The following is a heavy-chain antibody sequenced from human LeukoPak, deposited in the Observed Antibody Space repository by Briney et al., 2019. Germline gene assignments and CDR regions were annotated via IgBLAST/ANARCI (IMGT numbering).Heavy chain of an antibody. CDR3: ARGGSGYVNY. D-gene: IGHD5-12*01. J-gene: IGHJ4*02. CDR2: IWYDGTNK. CDR1: GFTFSNYG. V-gene: IGHV3-33*01. Sequence: GGSLRLSCAASGFTFSNYGMHWVRQAPGKGLEWVAVIWYDGTNKYYADSVKGRFTISRDNSKNTLFLEMNSLRDEDTAVYYFARGGSGYVNYWGQGTLVTVSS.